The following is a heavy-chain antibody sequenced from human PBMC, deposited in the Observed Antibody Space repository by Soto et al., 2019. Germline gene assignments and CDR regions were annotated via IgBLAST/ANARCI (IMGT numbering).Heavy chain of an antibody. V-gene: IGHV1-8*01. D-gene: IGHD4-17*01. CDR3: ARVRRGPDYGDYFDYFDY. CDR1: GYTFTSYD. J-gene: IGHJ4*02. CDR2: MNPNSGNT. Sequence: EASVKVSCKASGYTFTSYDINWVRQATGQGLEWMGWMNPNSGNTGYAQKFQGRVTMTRNTSISTAYMELSSLRSEDTAVFYCARVRRGPDYGDYFDYFDYWGQGTLVTVSS.